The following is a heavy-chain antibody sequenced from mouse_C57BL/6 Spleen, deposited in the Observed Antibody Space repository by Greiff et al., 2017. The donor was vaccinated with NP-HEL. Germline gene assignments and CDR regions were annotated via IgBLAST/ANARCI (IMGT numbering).Heavy chain of an antibody. V-gene: IGHV7-3*01. CDR3: ASSNASHYYGSSYFDY. D-gene: IGHD1-1*01. CDR1: GFTFTDYY. CDR2: IRNKANGYTT. J-gene: IGHJ2*01. Sequence: EVMLVESGGGLVQPGGSLSLSCAASGFTFTDYYMSWVRQPPGKALEWLGFIRNKANGYTTEYSASVKGRFTISRDNSQSIHYLQMNALRAEDSATYYCASSNASHYYGSSYFDYWGQGTTLTVSS.